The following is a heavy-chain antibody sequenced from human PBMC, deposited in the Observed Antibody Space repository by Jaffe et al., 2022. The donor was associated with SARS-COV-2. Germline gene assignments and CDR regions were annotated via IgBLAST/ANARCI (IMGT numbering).Heavy chain of an antibody. CDR2: MNPNSGNT. CDR3: ARGFLPLIRLYYYDSSGYPDAFDI. Sequence: QVQLVQSGAEVKKPGASVKVSCKASGYTFTSYDINWVRQATGQGLEWMGWMNPNSGNTGYAQKFQGRVTMTRNTSISTAYMELSSLRSEDTAVYYCARGFLPLIRLYYYDSSGYPDAFDIWGQGTMVTVSS. CDR1: GYTFTSYD. J-gene: IGHJ3*02. D-gene: IGHD3-22*01. V-gene: IGHV1-8*01.